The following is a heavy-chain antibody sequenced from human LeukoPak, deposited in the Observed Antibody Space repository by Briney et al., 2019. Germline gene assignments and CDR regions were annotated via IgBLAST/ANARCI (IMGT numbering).Heavy chain of an antibody. CDR1: GYTFPRYY. CDR3: ARDCGGRSSSGYTDTTYALYFDY. CDR2: IHPSGGST. D-gene: IGHD6-13*01. J-gene: IGHJ4*02. Sequence: RASVKVSCKASGYTFPRYYMQGVRQAPAQGVEWMGIIHPSGGSTRYAQKLQDRVTMTRDTPISTAYMELSRLSSHDTAVYYCARDCGGRSSSGYTDTTYALYFDYWGQGTLVAVSS. V-gene: IGHV1-46*01.